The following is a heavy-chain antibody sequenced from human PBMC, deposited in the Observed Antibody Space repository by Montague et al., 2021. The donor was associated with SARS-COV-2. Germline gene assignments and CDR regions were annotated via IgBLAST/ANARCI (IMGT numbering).Heavy chain of an antibody. CDR1: GGSISRYY. Sequence: SETLSLTCTVSGGSISRYYWSWIRQPPGKGLEWIGYTYYSGSTNYNPSLKSRVTISVDTSKNQFSLKLSSVTAADTAVYYCARVKREYYYGLGLYAHFDYWGQGTMVTVSS. CDR3: ARVKREYYYGLGLYAHFDY. J-gene: IGHJ4*02. CDR2: TYYSGST. D-gene: IGHD3-10*01. V-gene: IGHV4-59*01.